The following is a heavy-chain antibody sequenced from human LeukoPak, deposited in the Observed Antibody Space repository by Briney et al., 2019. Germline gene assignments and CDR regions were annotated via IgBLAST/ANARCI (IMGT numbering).Heavy chain of an antibody. V-gene: IGHV4-59*10. J-gene: IGHJ4*02. D-gene: IGHD6-13*01. CDR3: ARAGPWYSSSWYRGYFDY. Sequence: ASETLSLTCAVYGGSFSGYYWSWIRQPAGKGLEWIGRIYTSGSTNYNPSLKSRVTMSVDTSKNQFSLKLSSVTAADTAVYYCARAGPWYSSSWYRGYFDYWGQGTLVTVSS. CDR1: GGSFSGYY. CDR2: IYTSGST.